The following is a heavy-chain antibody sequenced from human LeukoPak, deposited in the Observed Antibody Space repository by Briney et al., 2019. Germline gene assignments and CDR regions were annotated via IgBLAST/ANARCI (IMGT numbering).Heavy chain of an antibody. CDR3: ARSRTAGV. V-gene: IGHV3-7*04. CDR2: IKHDGSEK. Sequence: GGSLRLSCAASGFTFSDHYMSWIRQAPGKGLEWVANIKHDGSEKYYVDSVKGRFTISRDNAKNSLYLQMNSLRVEDTAVYYCARSRTAGVWGQGTTVTVSS. D-gene: IGHD1-1*01. J-gene: IGHJ6*02. CDR1: GFTFSDHY.